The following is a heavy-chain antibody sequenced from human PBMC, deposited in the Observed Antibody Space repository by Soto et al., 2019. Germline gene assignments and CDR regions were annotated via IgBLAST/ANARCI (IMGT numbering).Heavy chain of an antibody. CDR2: IIPIFGTA. CDR3: ARGLTIFGVVIIPVGYYYYGMDV. Sequence: SVKVSCKASGGTFSSYAISWVRQAPGQGLEWMGGIIPIFGTANYAQKFQGRVTITADESTSTAYMELSSLRSEDTAVYYCARGLTIFGVVIIPVGYYYYGMDVWRQGTTVTVSS. CDR1: GGTFSSYA. V-gene: IGHV1-69*13. D-gene: IGHD3-3*01. J-gene: IGHJ6*02.